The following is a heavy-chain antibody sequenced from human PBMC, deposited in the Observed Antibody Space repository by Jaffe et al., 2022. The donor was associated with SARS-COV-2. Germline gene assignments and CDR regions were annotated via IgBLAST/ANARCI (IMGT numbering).Heavy chain of an antibody. CDR1: GGSISSYY. Sequence: QVQLQESGPGLVKPSETLSLTCTVSGGSISSYYWSWIRQPPGKGLEWIGYIYYSGSTNYNPSLKSRVTISVDTSKNQFSLKLSSVTAADTAVYYCARVYGSGSYSYYYYYGMDVWGQGTTVTVSS. J-gene: IGHJ6*02. CDR2: IYYSGST. CDR3: ARVYGSGSYSYYYYYGMDV. V-gene: IGHV4-59*01. D-gene: IGHD3-10*01.